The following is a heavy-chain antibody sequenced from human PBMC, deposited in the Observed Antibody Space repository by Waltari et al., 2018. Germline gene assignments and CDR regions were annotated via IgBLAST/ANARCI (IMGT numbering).Heavy chain of an antibody. CDR3: ARGIAAAGTDFDY. V-gene: IGHV1-3*01. CDR1: GYTFTSYA. CDR2: INAGNGNT. D-gene: IGHD6-13*01. J-gene: IGHJ4*02. Sequence: QVQLVQSGAEVKKPGASVKVSCKASGYTFTSYAMHWVRKAPGQRLEWMGWINAGNGNTKYSQKFQGRVTITRDTSASTAYMELSSLRSEDTAVYYCARGIAAAGTDFDYWGQGTLVTVSS.